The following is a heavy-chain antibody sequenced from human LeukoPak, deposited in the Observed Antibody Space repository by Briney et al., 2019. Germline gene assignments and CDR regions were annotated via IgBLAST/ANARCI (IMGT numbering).Heavy chain of an antibody. J-gene: IGHJ4*02. CDR2: INHSGST. D-gene: IGHD6-13*01. CDR3: TRGHQQLLQDY. Sequence: SETLSLTCAVYGGSFSGYYWSWIRQPPGKGLEWIGEINHSGSTNNNTSPKSRVAISVHKSKNQFSRKLSSVTAADTAGQYLTRGHQQLLQDYWGQGALVTVSS. CDR1: GGSFSGYY. V-gene: IGHV4-34*01.